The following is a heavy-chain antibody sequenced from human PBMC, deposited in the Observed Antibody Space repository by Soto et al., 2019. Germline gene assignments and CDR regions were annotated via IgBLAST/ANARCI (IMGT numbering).Heavy chain of an antibody. J-gene: IGHJ5*01. Sequence: QEQLVESGGGVVQPGMSLRLSCVASRFSFSNFGMHWVRQAPGKGLEWVAALSFDGSNKNYADSVRGRFTISRDNSKNTLYLHMNSLRSDDTAMYYCAKGGCSSSSCSFDSWGQGTLVTV. CDR3: AKGGCSSSSCSFDS. CDR1: RFSFSNFG. D-gene: IGHD2-2*01. V-gene: IGHV3-30*18. CDR2: LSFDGSNK.